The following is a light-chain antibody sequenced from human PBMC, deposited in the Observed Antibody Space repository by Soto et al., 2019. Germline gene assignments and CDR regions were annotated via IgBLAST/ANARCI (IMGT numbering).Light chain of an antibody. CDR2: DDN. CDR1: SSNFGGIS. Sequence: QSVLKQPPSVSAAPGQKVTIFSSGSSSNFGGISVSWYQDLPGTAPKLLSYDDNKRPSGIPDRFSSSKSGTSATLGITGFQTGYEADYYCGSWDSRLSAYVFGTGTKVTVL. J-gene: IGLJ1*01. V-gene: IGLV1-51*01. CDR3: GSWDSRLSAYV.